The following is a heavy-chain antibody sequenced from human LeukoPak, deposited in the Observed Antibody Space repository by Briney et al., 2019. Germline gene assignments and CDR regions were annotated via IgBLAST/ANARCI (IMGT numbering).Heavy chain of an antibody. V-gene: IGHV3-21*01. Sequence: GGSQRLSCAASGFTFSSYSMNWVRQAPGKGLEWVSSISSSSSYIYYADSVKGRFTIPRDNSKNTLYLQMNSLRAEDTAVYYCAKGHSSYFDYWGQGTLVTVSS. CDR3: AKGHSSYFDY. CDR1: GFTFSSYS. CDR2: ISSSSSYI. D-gene: IGHD6-13*01. J-gene: IGHJ4*02.